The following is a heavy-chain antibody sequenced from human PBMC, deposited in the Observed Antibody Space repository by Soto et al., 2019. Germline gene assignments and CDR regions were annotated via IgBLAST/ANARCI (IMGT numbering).Heavy chain of an antibody. Sequence: PSETLSLTCAVYGGSFSGYYWSWIRQPPGKGLEWIGEINHSGSTNYNPSLKSRVTISVDTSKNQFSLKLSSVTAADTAVYYCARGFHQLPVSGIAAELNWFDPWGQGTLVTVSS. V-gene: IGHV4-34*01. CDR2: INHSGST. J-gene: IGHJ5*02. CDR3: ARGFHQLPVSGIAAELNWFDP. CDR1: GGSFSGYY. D-gene: IGHD6-13*01.